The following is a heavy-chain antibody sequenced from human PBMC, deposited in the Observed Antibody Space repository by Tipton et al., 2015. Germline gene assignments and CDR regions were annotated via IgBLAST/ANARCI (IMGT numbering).Heavy chain of an antibody. V-gene: IGHV3-53*01. D-gene: IGHD4-17*01. J-gene: IGHJ4*02. Sequence: GSLRLSCAASGFNVDNNHMKWDRQAPGKGLECVSVISNNGITYYGDSVKGRFTISRDNSKNTVYLQMNSLRAEDTAVYYCSGYGASSARGQGTLVTVSS. CDR2: ISNNGIT. CDR3: SGYGASSA. CDR1: GFNVDNNH.